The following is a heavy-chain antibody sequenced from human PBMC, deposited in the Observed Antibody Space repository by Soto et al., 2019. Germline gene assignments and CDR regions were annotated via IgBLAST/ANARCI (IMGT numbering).Heavy chain of an antibody. Sequence: QVQLVESGGGLVKPGGSLRLSCAASGFTFSDYYMSWIRQAPGKGLEWVSYISSSGSTIYYADSVKGRFTISRDNAKNSLYLQMNSLRAEDTAVYYCARDPTSWQQLVLHHDAFEIWGQGTMVTVSS. CDR2: ISSSGSTI. CDR1: GFTFSDYY. CDR3: ARDPTSWQQLVLHHDAFEI. J-gene: IGHJ3*02. V-gene: IGHV3-11*01. D-gene: IGHD6-13*01.